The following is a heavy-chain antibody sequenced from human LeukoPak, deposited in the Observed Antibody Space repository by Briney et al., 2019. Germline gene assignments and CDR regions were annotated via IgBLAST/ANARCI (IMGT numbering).Heavy chain of an antibody. D-gene: IGHD2-15*01. CDR1: GFTFSSYS. CDR3: ARDSAGLAFDI. V-gene: IGHV3-21*01. Sequence: GGSLRLSCAASGFTFSSYSMNWVRQAPGKGLEWVSSISSSSSYIYYADSVKGRFTISRDNAKNSLYLQMNSLGAEDTAVYYCARDSAGLAFDIWGQGTMVTVSS. CDR2: ISSSSSYI. J-gene: IGHJ3*02.